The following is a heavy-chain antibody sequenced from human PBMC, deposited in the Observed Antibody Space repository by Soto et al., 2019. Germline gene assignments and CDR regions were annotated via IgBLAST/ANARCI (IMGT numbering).Heavy chain of an antibody. D-gene: IGHD3-9*01. CDR2: IIPILGIA. V-gene: IGHV1-69*02. CDR3: AGGPRILRYFDWLSNDAFDI. Sequence: SVKVSCKASGGTFSSYTISWVRQAPGQGLEWMGRIIPILGIANYAQKFQGRVTITADKSTSTAYMELSSLRSEDTAVYYCAGGPRILRYFDWLSNDAFDIWGQGTMVTVSS. CDR1: GGTFSSYT. J-gene: IGHJ3*02.